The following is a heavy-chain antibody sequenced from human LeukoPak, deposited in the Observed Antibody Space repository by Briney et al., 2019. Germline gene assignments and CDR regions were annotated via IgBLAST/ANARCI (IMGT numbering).Heavy chain of an antibody. J-gene: IGHJ4*02. CDR2: INIDGGDT. D-gene: IGHD7-27*01. Sequence: GGSLRLSCAASGFTFSDYWMHWVRQXXXKXLVXXSRINIDGGDTTYXDSVKGRFTISRDNAKSTLYLQMNSLRVEDTAVYFCARDRSPTNGGFDYWGQGTLVTVSS. V-gene: IGHV3-74*01. CDR1: GFTFSDYW. CDR3: ARDRSPTNGGFDY.